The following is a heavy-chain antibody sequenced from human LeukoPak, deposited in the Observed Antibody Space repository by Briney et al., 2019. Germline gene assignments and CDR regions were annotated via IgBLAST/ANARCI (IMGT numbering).Heavy chain of an antibody. CDR3: ASDVITMVRGVIRPTAYFDY. Sequence: SVKVSCKASGGTFSSYAISWVRQAPGQGLEWMGRIIPILGIANYAQKFQGRVTITADKSTSTAYMELNSLRAEDTAVYYCASDVITMVRGVIRPTAYFDYWGQGTLVTVSS. D-gene: IGHD3-10*01. J-gene: IGHJ4*02. V-gene: IGHV1-69*04. CDR2: IIPILGIA. CDR1: GGTFSSYA.